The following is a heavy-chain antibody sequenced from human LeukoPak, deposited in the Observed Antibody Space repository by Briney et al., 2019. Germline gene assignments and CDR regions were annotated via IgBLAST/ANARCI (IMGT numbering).Heavy chain of an antibody. J-gene: IGHJ4*02. V-gene: IGHV4-39*07. D-gene: IGHD5-12*01. CDR3: ARGRSGYPWYFDY. CDR2: IYYSGST. CDR1: GGSISSSSYY. Sequence: SETLSLTCTVSGGSISSSSYYWGWIRQPPGKGLEWIGSIYYSGSTYYNPSLKSRVTISVDKSKNQFSLKLSSVTAADTAVYYCARGRSGYPWYFDYWGQGTLVTVSS.